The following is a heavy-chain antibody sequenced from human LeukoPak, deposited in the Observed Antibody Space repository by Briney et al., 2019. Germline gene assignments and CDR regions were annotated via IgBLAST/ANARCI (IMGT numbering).Heavy chain of an antibody. D-gene: IGHD5-18*01. J-gene: IGHJ4*02. CDR1: GFTFSTYS. CDR2: ISRSSTTI. CDR3: ARGLGYSYGAYSY. V-gene: IGHV3-48*01. Sequence: GGSLRLSCAASGFTFSTYSMNWVRQAPGKGLEWVSDISRSSTTIYYADSVKGRFTISRDNAKNSLYLQMNSLRAEDTAVYYCARGLGYSYGAYSYWGQGTLVTVSS.